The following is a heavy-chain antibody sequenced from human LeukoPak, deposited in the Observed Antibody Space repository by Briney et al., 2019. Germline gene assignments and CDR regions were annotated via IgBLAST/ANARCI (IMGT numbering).Heavy chain of an antibody. CDR2: INSDGSST. CDR3: VRRGLIVTEYLER. Sequence: PGGSLRLSCAASGFTFSSYWMHWVRQAPGKGLVWVSRINSDGSSTSYADSVKGRFTISRDNAKNSLYLQMNSLRAEDTAVYYCVRRGLIVTEYLERWGQGTLVIVSS. CDR1: GFTFSSYW. D-gene: IGHD3-10*01. J-gene: IGHJ1*01. V-gene: IGHV3-74*01.